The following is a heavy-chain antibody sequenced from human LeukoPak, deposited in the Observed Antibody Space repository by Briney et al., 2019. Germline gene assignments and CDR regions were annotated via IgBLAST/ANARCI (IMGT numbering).Heavy chain of an antibody. CDR3: ATTVTTGDAFDI. CDR2: VDPEDGET. CDR1: GYTFIDYY. D-gene: IGHD4-17*01. J-gene: IGHJ3*02. V-gene: IGHV1-69-2*01. Sequence: GATVKISCKASGYTFIDYYMHWVQQAPGKGLEWMGRVDPEDGETIYAEKFQGRVTITADTSTDTAYMELSSLRSEDTAVYYCATTVTTGDAFDIWGQGTMVTVSS.